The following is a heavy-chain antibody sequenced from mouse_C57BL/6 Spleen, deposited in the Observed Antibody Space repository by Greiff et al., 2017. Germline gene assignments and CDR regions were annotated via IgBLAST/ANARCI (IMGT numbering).Heavy chain of an antibody. J-gene: IGHJ3*01. CDR1: GYSITSGYD. V-gene: IGHV3-1*01. CDR2: ISYSGST. Sequence: EVQLVESGPGMVKPSQSLSLTCTVTGYSITSGYDWHWIRHFPGNKLEWMGYISYSGSTNYNPSLKSRISITHDTSKNHFFLKLNSVTTEDTATYYCARGGYGNFAYWGQGTLVTVSA. D-gene: IGHD2-10*02. CDR3: ARGGYGNFAY.